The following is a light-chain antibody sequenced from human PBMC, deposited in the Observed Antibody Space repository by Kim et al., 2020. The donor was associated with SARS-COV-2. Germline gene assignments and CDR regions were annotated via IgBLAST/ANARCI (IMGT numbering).Light chain of an antibody. J-gene: IGKJ4*01. CDR2: EAA. V-gene: IGKV3-11*01. CDR1: QSVATS. CDR3: QQRYEAQPP. Sequence: LSPGERAPPPCRASQSVATSSASFTQKPAQAPRLLIFEAAHRDSGIPARFRGSGSGTGFTLTTSTLEPEDFSVYNCQQRYEAQPPLGGGTKV.